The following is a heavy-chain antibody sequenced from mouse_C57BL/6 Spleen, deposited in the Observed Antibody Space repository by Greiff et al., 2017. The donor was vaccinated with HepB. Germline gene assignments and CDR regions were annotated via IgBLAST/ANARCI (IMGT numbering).Heavy chain of an antibody. D-gene: IGHD3-2*02. CDR2: IYPGDGDT. CDR3: ARGGDSSGYRFAY. Sequence: VKLMESGPELVKPGASVKISCKASGYAFSSSWMNWVKQRPGKGLEWIGRIYPGDGDTNYNGKFKGKATLTADKSSSTAYMQLSSLTSEDSAVYFCARGGDSSGYRFAYWGQGTLVTVSA. V-gene: IGHV1-82*01. CDR1: GYAFSSSW. J-gene: IGHJ3*01.